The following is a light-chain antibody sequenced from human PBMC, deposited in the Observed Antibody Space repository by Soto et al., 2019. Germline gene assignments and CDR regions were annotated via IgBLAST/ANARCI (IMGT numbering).Light chain of an antibody. CDR1: QSVSSS. J-gene: IGKJ1*01. CDR3: QQRYSWLRV. Sequence: EIVLTQSPGTLALSPGETATLSCRASQSVSSSVAWYQHKPGQSPRLVVYSGYKRSPGIPARFRGSGSGTDFTLTISSLESDDFAIYYCQQRYSWLRVFGPGTKVDIK. V-gene: IGKV3-11*01. CDR2: SGY.